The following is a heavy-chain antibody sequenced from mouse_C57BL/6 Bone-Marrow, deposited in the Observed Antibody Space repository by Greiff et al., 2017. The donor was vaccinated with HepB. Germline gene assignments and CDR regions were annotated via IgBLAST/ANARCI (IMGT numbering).Heavy chain of an antibody. D-gene: IGHD3-2*02. CDR1: GFTFTDYY. CDR3: ARYRGSAWFAY. V-gene: IGHV7-3*01. Sequence: EVQGVESGGGLVQPGGSLSLSCAASGFTFTDYYMSWVRQPPGKALEWLGFIRNKANGYTTEYSASLKGRFTISRDNSQSILYLQMNALRAEDSATYYCARYRGSAWFAYWGQGTLVTVSA. J-gene: IGHJ3*01. CDR2: IRNKANGYTT.